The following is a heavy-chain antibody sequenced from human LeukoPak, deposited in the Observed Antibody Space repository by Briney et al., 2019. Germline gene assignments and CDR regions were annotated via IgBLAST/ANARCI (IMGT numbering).Heavy chain of an antibody. Sequence: GESLKISCQGSGYSFTSYWISWVRQMPGKGLEWMGRIDPSDSYTNYSPSFQGHVTISADKSISTAYPQWSSLKASDTAMYYCARYDTIFGATDYWGQGTLVTVSS. V-gene: IGHV5-10-1*01. CDR2: IDPSDSYT. CDR1: GYSFTSYW. D-gene: IGHD3-3*01. CDR3: ARYDTIFGATDY. J-gene: IGHJ4*02.